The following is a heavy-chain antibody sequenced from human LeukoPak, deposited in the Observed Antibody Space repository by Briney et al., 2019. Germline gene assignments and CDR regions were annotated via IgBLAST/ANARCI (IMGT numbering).Heavy chain of an antibody. V-gene: IGHV1-8*01. CDR1: GYTFTSYD. CDR2: MNPNSGNT. J-gene: IGHJ2*01. D-gene: IGHD4-17*01. CDR3: ARGDGDYGFNWYFDL. Sequence: GASVKVSCKASGYTFTSYDINWVRQATGQGLEWMGWMNPNSGNTGYAQKFQGRVTMTRNTSISTAYMELSSLRSEDTAVYYCARGDGDYGFNWYFDLWGRGTLVTVSS.